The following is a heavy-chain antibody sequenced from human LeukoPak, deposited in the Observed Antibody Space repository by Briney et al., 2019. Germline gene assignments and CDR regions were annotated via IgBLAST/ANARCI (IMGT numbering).Heavy chain of an antibody. J-gene: IGHJ4*02. V-gene: IGHV3-23*01. CDR3: AKGSRNYNFDY. D-gene: IGHD1-14*01. CDR1: GFTFSSYE. CDR2: ISVSGGST. Sequence: PGGSLRLSCAASGFTFSSYEMNWVRQAPGKGLEWVSVISVSGGSTYYADSVKGRFTISRDNSKNTLYLQMNSPRAEDTAVYYCAKGSRNYNFDYWGQGTLVTVSS.